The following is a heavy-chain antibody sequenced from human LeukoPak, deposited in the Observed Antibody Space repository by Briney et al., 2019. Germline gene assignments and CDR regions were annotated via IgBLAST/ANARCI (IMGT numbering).Heavy chain of an antibody. Sequence: PGGSLRLSCAASGFTFGSYGMHWVRQTPGKGLEWVAFIRYDGSNKYYADSVKGRFTISRDNSKNTLYLQMNSLRAEDTAAYYCARSCSGGSCFPDSWGQGTLVTVSS. CDR1: GFTFGSYG. V-gene: IGHV3-30*02. J-gene: IGHJ4*02. CDR2: IRYDGSNK. CDR3: ARSCSGGSCFPDS. D-gene: IGHD2-15*01.